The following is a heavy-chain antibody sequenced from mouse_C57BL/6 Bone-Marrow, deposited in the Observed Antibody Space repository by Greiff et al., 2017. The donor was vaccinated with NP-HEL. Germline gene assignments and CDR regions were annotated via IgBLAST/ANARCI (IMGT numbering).Heavy chain of an antibody. V-gene: IGHV1-81*01. CDR3: ARAGYDYDGAFAY. CDR2: IYPRSGNT. J-gene: IGHJ3*01. CDR1: GYTFTSYG. Sequence: VQRVESGAELARPGASVKLSCKASGYTFTSYGISWVKQRTGQGLEWIGEIYPRSGNTYYNEKFKGKATLTADKSSSTAYMELCSLTSEDSAVYFCARAGYDYDGAFAYWGQGTLVTVSA. D-gene: IGHD2-4*01.